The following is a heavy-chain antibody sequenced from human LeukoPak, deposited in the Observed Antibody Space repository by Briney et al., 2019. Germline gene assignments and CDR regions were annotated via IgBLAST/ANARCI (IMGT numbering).Heavy chain of an antibody. CDR3: ARTLEGAAPGDYGMDV. CDR1: GFPFSSYA. D-gene: IGHD6-13*01. V-gene: IGHV3-30-3*01. J-gene: IGHJ6*02. Sequence: GGSLVLSCAASGFPFSSYAMHWVRQAPGKGLEWVAVISYDGSNKYYADSVKGRFTISRDNSKNTLYLQMNSLRAEDTAVYYCARTLEGAAPGDYGMDVWGQGTTVTVSS. CDR2: ISYDGSNK.